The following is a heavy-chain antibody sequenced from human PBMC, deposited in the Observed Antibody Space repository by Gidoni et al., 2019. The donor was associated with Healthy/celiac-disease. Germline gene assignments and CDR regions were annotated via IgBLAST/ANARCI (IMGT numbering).Heavy chain of an antibody. CDR3: ARGASSLYYYGSGSYSD. J-gene: IGHJ4*02. Sequence: QVQLVQSGAEVKKPGASVTVSCKASGYTFTSYGISWVRQAPGQGLEWMGWISAYNGNTNYAQKLQGRVTMTTDTSTSTAYMELRSLRSDDTAVYYCARGASSLYYYGSGSYSDWGQGTLVTVSS. CDR1: GYTFTSYG. D-gene: IGHD3-10*01. V-gene: IGHV1-18*01. CDR2: ISAYNGNT.